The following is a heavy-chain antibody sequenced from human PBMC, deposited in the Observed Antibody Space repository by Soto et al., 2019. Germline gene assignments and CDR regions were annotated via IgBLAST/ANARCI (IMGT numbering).Heavy chain of an antibody. CDR2: ISSSGTGI. J-gene: IGHJ3*02. Sequence: QVLLVESGGGLVKPGGSLRLSCAASGFTFRDYYMTWIRQAPGKGLEWVSYISSSGTGIYYADSVKGRFTISRDNAKNSLYLQMSSLRAEDTAMYYCARAYSDAFDIWGQGTMVTVSS. CDR3: ARAYSDAFDI. D-gene: IGHD2-15*01. V-gene: IGHV3-11*01. CDR1: GFTFRDYY.